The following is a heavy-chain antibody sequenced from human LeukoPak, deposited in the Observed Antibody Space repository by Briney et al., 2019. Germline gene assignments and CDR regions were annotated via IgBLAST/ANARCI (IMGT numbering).Heavy chain of an antibody. CDR2: VSPYSGDT. CDR1: GYTFTGHY. Sequence: ASVKVSCKASGYTFTGHYMHWVGQAPGQGLEWMGWVSPYSGDTNSERTLDGRVTITRDTSISTVYMELSRLTSDNTAVYFSAILRIEAAGRGLDYWGQGTPVTVSS. D-gene: IGHD6-13*01. J-gene: IGHJ4*02. V-gene: IGHV1-2*02. CDR3: AILRIEAAGRGLDY.